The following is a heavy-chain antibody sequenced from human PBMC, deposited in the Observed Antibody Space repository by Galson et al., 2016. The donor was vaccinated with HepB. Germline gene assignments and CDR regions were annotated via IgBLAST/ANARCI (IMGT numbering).Heavy chain of an antibody. V-gene: IGHV4-39*01. D-gene: IGHD1-26*01. Sequence: SETLSLTCTVSGGSISGTDYYWGWIRQPPGKGLEWIGSYYYSGSTYYKPSLKSRVTISVDMSKNQFSLKVNSVTAADTAVYYCASGRPKYTGRCNWFDPWGQGTLVTVSS. CDR2: YYYSGST. J-gene: IGHJ5*02. CDR1: GGSISGTDYY. CDR3: ASGRPKYTGRCNWFDP.